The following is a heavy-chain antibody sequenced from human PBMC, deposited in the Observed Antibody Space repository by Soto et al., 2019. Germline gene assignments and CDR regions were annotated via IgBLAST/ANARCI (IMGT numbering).Heavy chain of an antibody. CDR2: MNSNSGNT. J-gene: IGHJ4*02. CDR3: ARVGIVFVPTRPADY. Sequence: ASVKVSFKASGYTFTSYDTNWVRQATGQGLEWMGWMNSNSGNTGYAQKFQGRITMTRDTSISTAYMELRSLTSDDTAVYFCARVGIVFVPTRPADYWDQGTLLTGST. D-gene: IGHD2-2*01. V-gene: IGHV1-8*01. CDR1: GYTFTSYD.